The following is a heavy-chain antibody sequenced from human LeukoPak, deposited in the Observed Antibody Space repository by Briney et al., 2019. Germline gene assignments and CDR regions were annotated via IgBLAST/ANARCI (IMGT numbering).Heavy chain of an antibody. CDR3: AKAGVRYFDSSGLYAFDF. Sequence: SETLSLTCAVSGGSISSTSYYWAWIRQPPGKGLEWIGTIYYSGSTYHNPSLKSRVTLSVGTSRNQFSLRLSSVDAADTAVYYCAKAGVRYFDSSGLYAFDFWGQGTTVTVSS. CDR2: IYYSGST. CDR1: GGSISSTSYY. D-gene: IGHD3-22*01. J-gene: IGHJ3*01. V-gene: IGHV4-39*01.